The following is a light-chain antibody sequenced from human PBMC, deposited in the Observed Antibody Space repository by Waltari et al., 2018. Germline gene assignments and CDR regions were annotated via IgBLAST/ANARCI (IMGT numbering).Light chain of an antibody. CDR1: QSVGTS. CDR3: QHYVRLPAT. J-gene: IGKJ1*01. V-gene: IGKV3-20*01. CDR2: GAS. Sequence: VLTQSPGTPPLSPGERATLACRAIQSVGTSLAWYQQKPGQAPRLLIFGASRRATGIPDRFSGSGSGTDFSLTISRLEPEDFAVYYCQHYVRLPATFGQGTKVEI.